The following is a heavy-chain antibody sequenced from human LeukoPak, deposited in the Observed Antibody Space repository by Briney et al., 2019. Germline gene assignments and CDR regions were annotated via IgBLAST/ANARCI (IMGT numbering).Heavy chain of an antibody. CDR2: IHYSGST. CDR3: ARRLSAFFYGMDV. V-gene: IGHV4-59*01. J-gene: IGHJ6*02. Sequence: PSETLSLTCTVSGDSIINYYWSWIRQPPGKGLEWIGYIHYSGSTNYNPSLKSRVTISIDTSKNQLSLKLSSVTAADTAVYYCARRLSAFFYGMDVWGQGTTVTVSS. CDR1: GDSIINYY. D-gene: IGHD3-3*01.